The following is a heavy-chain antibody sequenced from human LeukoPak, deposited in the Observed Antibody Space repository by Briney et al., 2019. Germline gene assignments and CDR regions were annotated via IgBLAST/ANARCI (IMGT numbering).Heavy chain of an antibody. CDR3: IRDYYNHDPSRAFDL. D-gene: IGHD1-26*01. Sequence: GGSLRLSCTASGFTFGEYAMSWVRQAPGMGLEWVGFIRSKAKGGTTEYAASVKGRFSTSRDDSRSIAYMQMNSLGAGDTAVYYCIRDYYNHDPSRAFDLWGQGTMVTVSS. CDR2: IRSKAKGGTT. CDR1: GFTFGEYA. V-gene: IGHV3-49*04. J-gene: IGHJ3*01.